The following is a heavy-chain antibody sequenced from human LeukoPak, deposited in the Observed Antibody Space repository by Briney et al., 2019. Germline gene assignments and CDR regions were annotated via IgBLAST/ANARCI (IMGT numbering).Heavy chain of an antibody. CDR2: ITNSGTTI. Sequence: PGGSLRLSCVPSGITFSNSALSWVRQAPGKGLEWVSYITNSGTTIYYADSVKGRFTISRDNAKNSLYLQMNSLRAEDTAVYYCARDGHYDILTGYFQDWGQGTLVTVSS. D-gene: IGHD3-9*01. CDR1: GITFSNSA. V-gene: IGHV3-11*01. J-gene: IGHJ1*01. CDR3: ARDGHYDILTGYFQD.